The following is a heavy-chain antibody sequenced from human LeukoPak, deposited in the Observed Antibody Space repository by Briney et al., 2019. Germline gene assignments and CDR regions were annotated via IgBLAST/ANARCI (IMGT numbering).Heavy chain of an antibody. V-gene: IGHV1-2*02. CDR1: GYTFTAYY. CDR3: ARDPKPPINGTTGWFDP. CDR2: INPNSGGT. J-gene: IGHJ5*02. Sequence: ASVKVSCKASGYTFTAYYMHWVRQAPGQGLEWMGWINPNSGGTDYAQKFQGRVTMTRDTSISTVYMELSRLRSDDTAVYYCARDPKPPINGTTGWFDPWGQGTLVTVSS. D-gene: IGHD1-20*01.